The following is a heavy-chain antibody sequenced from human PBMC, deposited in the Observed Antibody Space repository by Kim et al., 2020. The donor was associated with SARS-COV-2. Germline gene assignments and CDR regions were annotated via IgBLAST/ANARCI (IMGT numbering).Heavy chain of an antibody. CDR1: GFTFKFFG. CDR3: GRGDDSTGYLDY. J-gene: IGHJ4*02. D-gene: IGHD3-22*01. Sequence: GGSLRLSCAASGFTFKFFGMHWVRQAPGKGLEWVAVIWNDGSIEEYADSVKGRFTISRDNSKSTVYLEMNSLRAEDTAVYFCGRGDDSTGYLDYWGQGTQVTVAS. V-gene: IGHV3-33*01. CDR2: IWNDGSIE.